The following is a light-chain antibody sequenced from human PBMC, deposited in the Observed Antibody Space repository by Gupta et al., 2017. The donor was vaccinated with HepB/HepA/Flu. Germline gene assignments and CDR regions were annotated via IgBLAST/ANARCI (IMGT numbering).Light chain of an antibody. CDR1: QSVGNY. CDR3: QQGDSKLSWT. CDR2: AAS. Sequence: DIQVTQSPSSLSASVGDRVTITCRASQSVGNYLNWYQQKPGKAPKLLIFAASSLQSGVPSRFSGSRYGTDFTLTINSRQPEDFATYYCQQGDSKLSWTFGQGTKVDIK. V-gene: IGKV1-39*01. J-gene: IGKJ1*01.